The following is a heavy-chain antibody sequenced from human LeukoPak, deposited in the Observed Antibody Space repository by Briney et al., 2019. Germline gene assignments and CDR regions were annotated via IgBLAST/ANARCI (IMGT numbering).Heavy chain of an antibody. D-gene: IGHD1-26*01. Sequence: KPGGSLRLSCAASGFTFSNYYMGWIRQAPGKGLEWVSYISSSGNTIHYADSVKGRFTISRDNAKNSLFLQMNSLRAEDTAVYYCARDRGGATFDYWGQGTLVTVSS. CDR3: ARDRGGATFDY. CDR2: ISSSGNTI. J-gene: IGHJ4*02. CDR1: GFTFSNYY. V-gene: IGHV3-11*04.